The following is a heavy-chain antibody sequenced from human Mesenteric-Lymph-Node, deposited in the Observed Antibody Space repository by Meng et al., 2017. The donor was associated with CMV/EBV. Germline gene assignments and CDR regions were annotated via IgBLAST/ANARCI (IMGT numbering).Heavy chain of an antibody. CDR2: ISSSSSYI. D-gene: IGHD5-18*01. V-gene: IGHV3-21*01. Sequence: LSLTCAASGFTFSSYSMNWVRQAPGKGLEWVSSISSSSSYIYYADSVKGRFTISRDNAKNSLYLQMNSLRAEDTAVYYCAGVLLGTALDYWGQGTLVTVSS. CDR1: GFTFSSYS. J-gene: IGHJ4*02. CDR3: AGVLLGTALDY.